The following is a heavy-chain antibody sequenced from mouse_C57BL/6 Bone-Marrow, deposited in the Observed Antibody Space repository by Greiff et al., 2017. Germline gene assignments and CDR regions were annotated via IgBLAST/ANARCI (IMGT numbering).Heavy chain of an antibody. CDR3: AREGNYYSYYSMDY. V-gene: IGHV1-81*01. J-gene: IGHJ4*01. D-gene: IGHD2-1*01. CDR1: GYTFTSYG. Sequence: VHLVESGAELARPGASVKLSCKASGYTFTSYGISWVKQRTGQGLEWIGEIYPRRGNTYYNGKVKGKATLTADNSSGTGYMELRRLTAEESAVYFCAREGNYYSYYSMDYWGQGTSVTVSS. CDR2: IYPRRGNT.